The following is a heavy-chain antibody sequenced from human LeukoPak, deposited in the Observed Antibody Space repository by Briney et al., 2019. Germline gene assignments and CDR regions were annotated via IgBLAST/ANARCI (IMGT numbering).Heavy chain of an antibody. CDR2: ISYSGST. CDR3: ARGPLTIEYNAMDV. Sequence: KTSETLSLTCTVSGGSISNYYWSWIRQPPGKGLEWIGYISYSGSTNYNPSLRSRVTISVDTSKNQFSLKLSSVTAADTAVYYYARGPLTIEYNAMDVWGQGTTVTVSS. V-gene: IGHV4-59*01. CDR1: GGSISNYY. J-gene: IGHJ6*02. D-gene: IGHD3-10*01.